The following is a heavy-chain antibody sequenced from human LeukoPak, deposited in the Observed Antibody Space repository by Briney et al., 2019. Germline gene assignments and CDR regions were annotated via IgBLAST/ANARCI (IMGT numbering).Heavy chain of an antibody. J-gene: IGHJ4*02. V-gene: IGHV4-30-4*08. CDR2: IYYSGST. Sequence: LRLSCAASGFTFSSYAMSWIRQPPGKGLEWIGYIYYSGSTYYNPSLKSRVTISVDTSKNQFSLKLSSVTAADTAVYYCARVGQTIAARYYFDYWGQGTLVTVSS. CDR3: ARVGQTIAARYYFDY. CDR1: GFTFSSYA. D-gene: IGHD6-6*01.